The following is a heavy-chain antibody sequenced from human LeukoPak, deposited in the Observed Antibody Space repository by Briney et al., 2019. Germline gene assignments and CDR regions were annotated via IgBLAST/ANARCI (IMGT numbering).Heavy chain of an antibody. D-gene: IGHD6-19*01. Sequence: GGPLILSCGASGFTYSTHWIHWLRHAPGKGVVGVSRIKSDGCDTHYADYVKGRFTISKDNDKNTVYLQMNSLGDEDTAVYYCARDGHATVAVNFDYWGQGTLVTVSS. V-gene: IGHV3-74*01. CDR1: GFTYSTHW. CDR2: IKSDGCDT. CDR3: ARDGHATVAVNFDY. J-gene: IGHJ4*02.